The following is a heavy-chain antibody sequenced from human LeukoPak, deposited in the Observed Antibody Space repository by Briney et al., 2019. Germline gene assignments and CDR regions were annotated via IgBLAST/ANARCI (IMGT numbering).Heavy chain of an antibody. CDR2: ISYTGSNK. CDR3: AKQRMVRGVIPYYFDY. J-gene: IGHJ4*02. D-gene: IGHD3-10*01. CDR1: GFTFSTYG. Sequence: GGSLRLSCAASGFTFSTYGMHWVRQAPGKGLEWLAVISYTGSNKYYADSVKGRFTISRDSSKNTLYLQMNSLRAEDTAVYYCAKQRMVRGVIPYYFDYWGQGTLVTVSS. V-gene: IGHV3-30*18.